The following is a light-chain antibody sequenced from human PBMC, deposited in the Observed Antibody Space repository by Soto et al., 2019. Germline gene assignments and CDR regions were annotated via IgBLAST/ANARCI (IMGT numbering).Light chain of an antibody. V-gene: IGLV2-8*01. CDR2: EVS. Sequence: QSVLTQPPSASGSPGQSVTISCTGTSSDVGGYNYVSWYQQHPGKAPKLMIYEVSKRPSGVPDRFSGSKSGNTASLTVSGLQDEDEADYYCQSFDINNVVFGGGTKLTVL. J-gene: IGLJ2*01. CDR1: SSDVGGYNY. CDR3: QSFDINNVV.